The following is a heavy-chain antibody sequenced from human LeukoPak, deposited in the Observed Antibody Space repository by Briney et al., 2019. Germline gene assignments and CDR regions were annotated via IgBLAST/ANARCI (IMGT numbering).Heavy chain of an antibody. CDR1: GYSFTSYW. J-gene: IGHJ4*02. CDR3: ARPRGYYGDYDFWVFDY. Sequence: GESLKISCKGSGYSFTSYWIGWVRQMPGKGLEWMGIIYPGDSDTRYSPSFQGQDTISADKSISTAYLQWSSLKASDTAMYYCARPRGYYGDYDFWVFDYWGQGTLVTVSS. CDR2: IYPGDSDT. V-gene: IGHV5-51*01. D-gene: IGHD4-17*01.